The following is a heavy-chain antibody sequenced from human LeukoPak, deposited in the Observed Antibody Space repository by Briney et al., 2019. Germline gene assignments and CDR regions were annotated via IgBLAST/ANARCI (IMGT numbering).Heavy chain of an antibody. Sequence: GGSLRLSCAASGFTFSSYGMSWVRQAPGKGLEWVSVIYSGGSTYYADSVKGRFTISRDNSKNTLYLQMNSLRAEDTAVYYCARDRSGYDYFDYWGQGTLVTVSS. J-gene: IGHJ4*02. CDR3: ARDRSGYDYFDY. CDR2: IYSGGST. CDR1: GFTFSSYG. V-gene: IGHV3-66*01. D-gene: IGHD5-12*01.